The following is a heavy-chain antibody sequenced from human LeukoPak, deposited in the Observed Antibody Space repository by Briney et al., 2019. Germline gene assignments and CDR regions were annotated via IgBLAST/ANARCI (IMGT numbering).Heavy chain of an antibody. V-gene: IGHV3-30-3*01. Sequence: QPGGSLRLSCEASGFSFSSFAMHWVRQAPGKGLEWVTVISYDGSDKYYADSVKGRFTISRDNSKNTLYLQMNSLRVEDTAVYYCARAPDDSSSWYFDIWGQGTMVTVSS. CDR2: ISYDGSDK. CDR3: ARAPDDSSSWYFDI. J-gene: IGHJ3*02. D-gene: IGHD6-13*01. CDR1: GFSFSSFA.